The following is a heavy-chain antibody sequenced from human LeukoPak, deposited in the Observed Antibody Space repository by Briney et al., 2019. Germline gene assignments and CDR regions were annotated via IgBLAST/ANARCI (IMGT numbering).Heavy chain of an antibody. D-gene: IGHD1-26*01. CDR3: AKDRTVGASYWYFDL. CDR2: IGFSGGTT. J-gene: IGHJ2*01. V-gene: IGHV3-23*01. CDR1: GFTFTSFS. Sequence: GGSLRLSCAASGFTFTSFSMSWVRQAPGKGLEWVSSIGFSGGTTYYADSVKGRFTTSRDSSKNTLFLHMNTLRAEDTAIYYCAKDRTVGASYWYFDLWGRGTLVTVSS.